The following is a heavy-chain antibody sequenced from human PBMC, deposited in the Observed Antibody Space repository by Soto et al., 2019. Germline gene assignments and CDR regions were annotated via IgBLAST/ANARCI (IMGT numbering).Heavy chain of an antibody. J-gene: IGHJ4*02. Sequence: GGSLRLSCAASGFTFSSYAMSWVRQAPGKGLEWVSAISGSGGSTYYADSVKGRFTISRDNSKNTLYLQMNSLRAEDTAVYYCAKESWPIFGVVIPFIHFDYWGQGTLVTVSS. CDR2: ISGSGGST. CDR3: AKESWPIFGVVIPFIHFDY. D-gene: IGHD3-3*01. CDR1: GFTFSSYA. V-gene: IGHV3-23*01.